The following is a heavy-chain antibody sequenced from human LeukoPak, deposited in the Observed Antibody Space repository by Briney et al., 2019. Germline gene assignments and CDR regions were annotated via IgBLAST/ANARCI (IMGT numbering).Heavy chain of an antibody. CDR3: AKGIFGAKYYFDY. CDR1: GFTFSSYA. V-gene: IGHV3-23*01. J-gene: IGHJ4*02. CDR2: ISGIGGGT. D-gene: IGHD3-3*01. Sequence: GGSLRLSCAASGFTFSSYAMSWVRQAPGKGLEWVSAISGIGGGTSYADSVKGRFTISRDNSKNTLYLQMNSLRAEDTAVYYCAKGIFGAKYYFDYWGQGTLVTVSS.